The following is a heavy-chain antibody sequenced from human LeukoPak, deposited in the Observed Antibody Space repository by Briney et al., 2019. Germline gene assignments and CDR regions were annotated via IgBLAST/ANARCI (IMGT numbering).Heavy chain of an antibody. CDR2: ISGSGGST. CDR3: AKVGPSTVTRDY. J-gene: IGHJ4*02. D-gene: IGHD4-17*01. Sequence: GSLRLSCAASGFTFSSYAMTWVRQAPGEGLEWGSGISGSGGSTYYADSVKGRFTISRDNSKNTLYLQMNSLRAEDTATYYCAKVGPSTVTRDYWGQGTLVTVSS. V-gene: IGHV3-23*01. CDR1: GFTFSSYA.